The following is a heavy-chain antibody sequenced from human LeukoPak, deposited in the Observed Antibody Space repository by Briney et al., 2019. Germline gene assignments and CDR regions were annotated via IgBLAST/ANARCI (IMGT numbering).Heavy chain of an antibody. Sequence: GGSLRLSCAASGFTFSSYAMSWVRQAPGKGLEWVAFIRYDGSNEGYADSVKGQFTISRDNSKNTLYLQMNSLRAEDTAVYYCAKGWSGYLRDAFDFWGQGTMVTVSS. D-gene: IGHD3-3*01. CDR2: IRYDGSNE. V-gene: IGHV3-30*02. CDR1: GFTFSSYA. J-gene: IGHJ3*01. CDR3: AKGWSGYLRDAFDF.